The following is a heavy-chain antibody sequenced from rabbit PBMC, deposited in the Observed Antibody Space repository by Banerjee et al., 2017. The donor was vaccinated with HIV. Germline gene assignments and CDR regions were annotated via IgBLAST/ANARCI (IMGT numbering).Heavy chain of an antibody. Sequence: QEQLEESGGDLVKPGASLTLTCTASGFDLSSRYCMCWVRQAPGKGLEWIACIYTSRGSTWYASWAKGRFTISKTSSTTVTLQMTSLTAADTATYFCARGNTDGGSGYNLWGPGTLVTVS. D-gene: IGHD8-1*01. J-gene: IGHJ4*01. V-gene: IGHV1S45*01. CDR1: GFDLSSRYC. CDR2: IYTSRGST. CDR3: ARGNTDGGSGYNL.